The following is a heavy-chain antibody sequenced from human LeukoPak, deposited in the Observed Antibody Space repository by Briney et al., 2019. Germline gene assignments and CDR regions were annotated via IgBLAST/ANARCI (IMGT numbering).Heavy chain of an antibody. V-gene: IGHV3-30*04. CDR2: ISYDGSRK. Sequence: GRSLRLSCAASGFNFSTYAMHWVRQAPGKGLEWVALISYDGSRKHFADSVKGRFTISRDNSKNTLYLQMDSLRGEDTAVYYCARGPDYGDFFFDYWGQGTLVTVSS. CDR1: GFNFSTYA. CDR3: ARGPDYGDFFFDY. D-gene: IGHD4-17*01. J-gene: IGHJ4*02.